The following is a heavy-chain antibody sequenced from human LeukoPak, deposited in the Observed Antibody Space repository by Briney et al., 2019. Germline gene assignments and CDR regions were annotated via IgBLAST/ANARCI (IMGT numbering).Heavy chain of an antibody. D-gene: IGHD6-19*01. Sequence: SVKVSCKASGGTFSSYAISWVRQAPGQGLEWMGGIIPIFGTANYAQKFQGRVTITADESTSTAYMELSSPRSEDTAVYYCARDQFSPVAGTWFDPWGQGTLVTVSS. V-gene: IGHV1-69*13. CDR3: ARDQFSPVAGTWFDP. CDR2: IIPIFGTA. CDR1: GGTFSSYA. J-gene: IGHJ5*02.